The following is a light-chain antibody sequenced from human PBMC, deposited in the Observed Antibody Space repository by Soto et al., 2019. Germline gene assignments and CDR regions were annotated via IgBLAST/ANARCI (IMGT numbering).Light chain of an antibody. CDR2: AAS. CDR3: LRRDTAPLT. J-gene: IGKJ2*01. CDR1: QDILTY. Sequence: DIQMTQSPSSLSASVGDRVTITCRASQDILTYLNWYQQRPGKAPKFLIYAASSLQVWVPSRFSRSASRLELTLTRNNLQPEDVTTYYCLRRDTAPLTFGQGNNLELK. V-gene: IGKV1-39*01.